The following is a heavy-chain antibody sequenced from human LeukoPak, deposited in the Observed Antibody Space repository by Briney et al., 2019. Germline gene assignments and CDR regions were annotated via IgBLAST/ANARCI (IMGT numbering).Heavy chain of an antibody. CDR1: GFDFINAW. CDR2: IRSKTADGTT. V-gene: IGHV3-15*01. J-gene: IGHJ4*02. Sequence: PGGSLRLSCAASGFDFINAWMSWVRQVPGKGLEWVGHIRSKTADGTTDYAAPVKGRFTISRDDSKNRIYLQMDSLRTEDTAVYYCATAHLAVTDISHWGQGTLVTVSS. D-gene: IGHD6-19*01. CDR3: ATAHLAVTDISH.